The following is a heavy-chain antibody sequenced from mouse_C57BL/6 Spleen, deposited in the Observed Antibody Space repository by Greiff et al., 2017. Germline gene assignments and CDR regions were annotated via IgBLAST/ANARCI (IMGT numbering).Heavy chain of an antibody. CDR2: IWSGGST. D-gene: IGHD1-1*01. V-gene: IGHV2-2*01. J-gene: IGHJ2*01. CDR1: GFSLTSYG. Sequence: VKLMESGPGLVQPSQSLSITCTVSGFSLTSYGVHWVRQSPGKGLEWLGVIWSGGSTDYNAAFISRLSISKDNSKSQVFFKVNSLQADDSAVYYCARNGITTVSGYYFDYWGRGTTLTVSS. CDR3: ARNGITTVSGYYFDY.